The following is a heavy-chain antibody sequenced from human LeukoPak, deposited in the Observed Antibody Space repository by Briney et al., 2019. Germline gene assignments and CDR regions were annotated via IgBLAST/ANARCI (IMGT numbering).Heavy chain of an antibody. CDR2: INGDGSST. V-gene: IGHV3-74*01. CDR3: TRDRGGALHY. CDR1: GFTFEINT. J-gene: IGHJ4*02. D-gene: IGHD1-26*01. Sequence: GGSLRLSCAASGFTFEINTMNWVRRAPGKGLVWVSSINGDGSSTNYADSVKGRFTISRDSAKNTLYLQMNSLRAEDTAVYYRTRDRGGALHYWGQGTLVTVSS.